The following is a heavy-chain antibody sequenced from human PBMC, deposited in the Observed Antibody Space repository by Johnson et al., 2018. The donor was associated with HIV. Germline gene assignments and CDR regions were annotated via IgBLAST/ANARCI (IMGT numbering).Heavy chain of an antibody. CDR1: GFTFSSYG. Sequence: QVQLVESGGGVVQPGRSLRLSCAASGFTFSSYGMHWVRQAPGKGLEWVAVISYHGGTKYSADSVKGRFSISRDNSENTVYLQMNSLRAEDTAVYFCAKESGGAGSYYIGDMGDAFEIWGQGTLVTVSS. CDR2: ISYHGGTK. V-gene: IGHV3-30*18. CDR3: AKESGGAGSYYIGDMGDAFEI. D-gene: IGHD3-10*01. J-gene: IGHJ3*02.